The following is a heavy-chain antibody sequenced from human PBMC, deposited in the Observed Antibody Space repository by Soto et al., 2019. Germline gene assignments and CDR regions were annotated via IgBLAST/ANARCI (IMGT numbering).Heavy chain of an antibody. CDR3: ARGYRGSSSSGGWGAGAKKENYYYYYGMDV. CDR1: GGSFSGYY. V-gene: IGHV4-34*01. D-gene: IGHD6-6*01. Sequence: PSETLSLTCAVYGGSFSGYYWSWIRQPPGKGLEWIGEINHSGSTNYNPSLKSRVTISVDTSKNQFSLKLSSVTAADTAVYYCARGYRGSSSSGGWGAGAKKENYYYYYGMDVWGQGTTVTVSS. J-gene: IGHJ6*02. CDR2: INHSGST.